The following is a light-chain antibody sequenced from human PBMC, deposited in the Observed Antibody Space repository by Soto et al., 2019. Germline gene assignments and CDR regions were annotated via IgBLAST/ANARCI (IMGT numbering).Light chain of an antibody. J-gene: IGKJ1*01. Sequence: EIVMTQSPATLSVSPGERATLSCRASQIVSSNLAWYQQKPGQAPRLLIYGASTRANGIPARFSGSGSGTEFTLTISSLQSEDFAVYYCQQYNNWPPGTFGQGTKVDIK. V-gene: IGKV3-15*01. CDR2: GAS. CDR1: QIVSSN. CDR3: QQYNNWPPGT.